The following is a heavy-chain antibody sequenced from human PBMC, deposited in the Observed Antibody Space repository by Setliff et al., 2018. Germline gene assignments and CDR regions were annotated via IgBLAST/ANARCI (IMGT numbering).Heavy chain of an antibody. CDR1: GFSFTDFW. V-gene: IGHV5-51*01. CDR2: IYAGDSDT. CDR3: ARQKSTGSGNNWFDP. Sequence: GESLKISCKGSGFSFTDFWIGWVRQMPGKGLEWMGLIYAGDSDTKYNPSFQGRVTMSADKSINTAYLRWSSLKASDTAIYYCARQKSTGSGNNWFDPWGQGTLVTVSS. J-gene: IGHJ5*02. D-gene: IGHD3-10*01.